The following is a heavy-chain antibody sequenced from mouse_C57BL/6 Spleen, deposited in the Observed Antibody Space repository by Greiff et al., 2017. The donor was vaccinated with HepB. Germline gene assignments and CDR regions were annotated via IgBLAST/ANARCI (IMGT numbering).Heavy chain of an antibody. J-gene: IGHJ3*01. Sequence: EVKLMESGPGLVKPSQSLSLTCSVTGYSITSGYYWNWIRQFPGNKLEWMGYISYDGSNNYNPSLKNRISITRDTSKNQFFLKLNSVTTEDTATYYCASLYYYGSSPFAYWGQGTLVTVSA. CDR1: GYSITSGYY. D-gene: IGHD1-1*01. CDR2: ISYDGSN. CDR3: ASLYYYGSSPFAY. V-gene: IGHV3-6*01.